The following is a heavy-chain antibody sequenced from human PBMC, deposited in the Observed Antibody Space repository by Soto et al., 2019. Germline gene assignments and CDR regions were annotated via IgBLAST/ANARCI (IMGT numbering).Heavy chain of an antibody. CDR2: FDPEDEET. V-gene: IGHV1-24*01. CDR1: GYSLSDLS. CDR3: VTGTLAGDPTNFEY. D-gene: IGHD4-17*01. J-gene: IGHJ4*02. Sequence: QVQLVQSGTEVKKPGASVKVSCKVSGYSLSDLSMHWVRQAPGKGLEWMGGFDPEDEETMYAQRFQGRVTMTEDTSTDTAYMELRSLRSEYTAVYYCVTGTLAGDPTNFEYWGQGTLVAVSS.